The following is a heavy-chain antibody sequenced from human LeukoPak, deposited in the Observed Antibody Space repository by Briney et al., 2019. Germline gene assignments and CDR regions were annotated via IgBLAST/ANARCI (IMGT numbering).Heavy chain of an antibody. V-gene: IGHV3-74*01. CDR2: INSDVTTT. Sequence: PGGSLRLSCAASGFTFSSHRMHWVRHAPGKGLVWVSCINSDVTTTIYADSVEGRFTISRDNAKNTLYLQMNSLRTADTAVYYCSRDYYYYYMDVWGKGTTVTVSS. CDR1: GFTFSSHR. CDR3: SRDYYYYYMDV. J-gene: IGHJ6*03.